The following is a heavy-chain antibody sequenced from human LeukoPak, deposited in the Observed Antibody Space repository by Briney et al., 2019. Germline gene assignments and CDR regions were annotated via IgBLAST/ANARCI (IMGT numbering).Heavy chain of an antibody. J-gene: IGHJ6*02. CDR2: FYYTGST. CDR1: GDSISSTHYH. V-gene: IGHV4-39*07. CDR3: ARLNGPLYYGMGV. Sequence: SETLSLTCIVSGDSISSTHYHWGWIRQPPGKGLEWIGRFYYTGSTSYNPSLKSRVTISMDTSKNQFSLKLSSVTAADTAVYYCARLNGPLYYGMGVWGQGTTVTVSS. D-gene: IGHD1-14*01.